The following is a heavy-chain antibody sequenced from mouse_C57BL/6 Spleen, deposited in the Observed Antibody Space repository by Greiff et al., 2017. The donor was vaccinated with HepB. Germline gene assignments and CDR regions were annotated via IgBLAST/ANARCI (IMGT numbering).Heavy chain of an antibody. CDR3: TTYGYSASFDY. V-gene: IGHV14-4*01. D-gene: IGHD2-2*01. CDR1: GFNIKDDY. CDR2: IDPENGDT. J-gene: IGHJ2*01. Sequence: EVQLQQSGAELVRPGASVKLSCTASGFNIKDDYMHWVKQRPEQGLEWIGWIDPENGDTEYASKFQGKATITADTSSNTAYLQLSSLTSEDTAVYYCTTYGYSASFDYWGQGTTLTVSS.